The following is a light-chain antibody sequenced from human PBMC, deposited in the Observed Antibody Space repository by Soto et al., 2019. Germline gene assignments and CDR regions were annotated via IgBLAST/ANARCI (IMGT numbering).Light chain of an antibody. J-gene: IGKJ3*01. CDR2: AAP. Sequence: AIRMTQSPSSLSASTGDRVTITCRASQGISSYLAWYQQKPGKAPKLLIYAAPTLQSGVPSRFSGSGSGTDFTLTISCLQSEDFATYYCQQYYSYPLLTFGPGTKVDIK. V-gene: IGKV1-8*01. CDR1: QGISSY. CDR3: QQYYSYPLLT.